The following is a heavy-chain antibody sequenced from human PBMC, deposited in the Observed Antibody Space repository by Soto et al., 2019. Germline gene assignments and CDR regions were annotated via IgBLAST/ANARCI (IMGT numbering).Heavy chain of an antibody. J-gene: IGHJ5*02. CDR2: ISGNTGKT. CDR1: GYTFISYG. D-gene: IGHD2-2*01. CDR3: VRDWNCSNTRRQNCFDP. V-gene: IGHV1-18*01. Sequence: QVQLVQSGAEVTEPGASVKVSCKASGYTFISYGVSWVRQAPGQGLEWMGWISGNTGKTNYAQKLQGRVTMTTDTSTSTAYMELRSLRSDDTAVYYCVRDWNCSNTRRQNCFDPWGQGTLVTVSS.